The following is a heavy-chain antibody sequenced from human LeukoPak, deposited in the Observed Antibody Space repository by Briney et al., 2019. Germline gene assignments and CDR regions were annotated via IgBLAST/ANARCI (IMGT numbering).Heavy chain of an antibody. V-gene: IGHV3-7*01. CDR3: AKDLGSYYYGSRTNVFDY. J-gene: IGHJ4*02. D-gene: IGHD3-10*01. CDR1: GLTFSTHW. CDR2: INQAGTEK. Sequence: GGSLRLSCAASGLTFSTHWMTWVRQAPGKGLEWVANINQAGTEKYYVDSVKGRFTISRDNSKNTLYLQMNSLRAEDTAVYYCAKDLGSYYYGSRTNVFDYWGQGTLVTVSS.